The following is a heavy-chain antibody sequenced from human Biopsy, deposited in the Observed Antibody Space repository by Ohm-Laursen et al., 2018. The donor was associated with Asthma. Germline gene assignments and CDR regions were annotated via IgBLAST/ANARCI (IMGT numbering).Heavy chain of an antibody. J-gene: IGHJ4*02. Sequence: TQTLTLTCSFSGFSLSSSGANVNWIRQPPGKALEWLARIDWEEDKFYSTSLRTRLTISKGSSEDQVVLTMTIMGPVDTATYYCTRHNDYWGPGILVTVSP. V-gene: IGHV2-70*04. CDR3: TRHNDY. CDR1: GFSLSSSGAN. CDR2: IDWEEDK. D-gene: IGHD1-14*01.